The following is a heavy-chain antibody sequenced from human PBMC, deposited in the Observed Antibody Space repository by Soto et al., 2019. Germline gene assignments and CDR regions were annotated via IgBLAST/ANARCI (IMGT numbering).Heavy chain of an antibody. CDR2: INHSGST. D-gene: IGHD4-17*01. CDR3: ANLTGVLTTVTTADY. J-gene: IGHJ4*02. V-gene: IGHV4-34*01. CDR1: GGSFSGYY. Sequence: PSETLSLTCAVYGGSFSGYYCSWFCQPPGKGLEWIGEINHSGSTNYNPSLKSRVTISVDKSKNQFSLKLSSVTAADTAVYYCANLTGVLTTVTTADYWGQGTLVTVSS.